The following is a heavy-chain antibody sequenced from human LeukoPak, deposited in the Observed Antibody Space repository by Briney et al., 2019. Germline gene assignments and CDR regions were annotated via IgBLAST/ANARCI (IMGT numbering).Heavy chain of an antibody. Sequence: GGSLRLSCVVSGFNFYSDTMTWVCQAPGKGLEWVSSISGGGGNTYYADSVKGRFTISRDNPKNKVYLQMNSLRAEDTAVYYCAKEWGYWGQGTLGNVSS. CDR2: ISGGGGNT. J-gene: IGHJ4*02. CDR3: AKEWGY. D-gene: IGHD1-26*01. CDR1: GFNFYSDT. V-gene: IGHV3-23*01.